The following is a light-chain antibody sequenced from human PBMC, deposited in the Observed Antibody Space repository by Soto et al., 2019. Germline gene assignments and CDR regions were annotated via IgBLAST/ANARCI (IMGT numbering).Light chain of an antibody. V-gene: IGKV3-20*01. CDR2: GAS. J-gene: IGKJ2*01. CDR3: LQYCSSPYT. Sequence: EIVLTQSPGTLSLSPGERATLSCRASQSVSSSYLAWYQQKPGQAPRPLIYGASSRATGIPDRFSGSGSGTDFTLTISSLEPEDFAVYYCLQYCSSPYTFGQLTKLEIK. CDR1: QSVSSSY.